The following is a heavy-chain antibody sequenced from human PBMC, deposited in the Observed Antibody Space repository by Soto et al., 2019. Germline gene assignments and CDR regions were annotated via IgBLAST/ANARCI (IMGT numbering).Heavy chain of an antibody. CDR2: ISGSGGST. CDR1: GVTFSSYA. CDR3: AKDLTPPQFIALTPNY. J-gene: IGHJ4*02. D-gene: IGHD7-27*01. Sequence: GGSLGLSCAASGVTFSSYAMRWVRQAPGKGLEWVSAISGSGGSTYYADSVKGRFTISRDNSKNTLYLQMNSLRAEDTAVYYCAKDLTPPQFIALTPNYWGQGTLVTVSS. V-gene: IGHV3-23*01.